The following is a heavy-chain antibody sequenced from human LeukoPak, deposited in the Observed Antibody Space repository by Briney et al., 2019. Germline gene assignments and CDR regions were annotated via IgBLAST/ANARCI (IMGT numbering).Heavy chain of an antibody. CDR2: INHSGST. D-gene: IGHD5-18*01. CDR1: GGSFSGYC. Sequence: SETLSLTCAVYGGSFSGYCWSWIRQPPGKGLEWIGEINHSGSTNYNPSLKSRVTISVDTSKNQFSLKLSSVTAADTAVYYCARADTAMVSRYFDYWGQGTLVTVSS. CDR3: ARADTAMVSRYFDY. V-gene: IGHV4-34*01. J-gene: IGHJ4*02.